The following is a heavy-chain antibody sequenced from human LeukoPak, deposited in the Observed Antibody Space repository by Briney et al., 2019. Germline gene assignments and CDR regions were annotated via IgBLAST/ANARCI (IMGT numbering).Heavy chain of an antibody. Sequence: SETLSLTCTVSGGSISSYYWSWIRQPPGKGLEWIGYIYYSGSTNYNPSLKSRVTISVDTSKNQFSLKLSSVTAADTAVYYCARDSSRYSGSSREYYYYYYMDVWGKGTTVTVSS. CDR2: IYYSGST. D-gene: IGHD1-26*01. V-gene: IGHV4-59*01. J-gene: IGHJ6*03. CDR3: ARDSSRYSGSSREYYYYYYMDV. CDR1: GGSISSYY.